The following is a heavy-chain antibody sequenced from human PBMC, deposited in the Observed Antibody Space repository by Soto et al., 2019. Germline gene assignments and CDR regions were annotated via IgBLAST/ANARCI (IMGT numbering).Heavy chain of an antibody. CDR2: IIGSSTTV. V-gene: IGHV3-48*01. Sequence: GGSLRLSCAASGFTFSTYSMNWVRQAPGKGLEWVSYIIGSSTTVYYTDSWRGRFTISRHNARNSLFLQMNSLRAEDTAVYYCASRGLDLDGFDMWGQGPVVTVSS. CDR1: GFTFSTYS. CDR3: ASRGLDLDGFDM. J-gene: IGHJ3*02. D-gene: IGHD3-16*01.